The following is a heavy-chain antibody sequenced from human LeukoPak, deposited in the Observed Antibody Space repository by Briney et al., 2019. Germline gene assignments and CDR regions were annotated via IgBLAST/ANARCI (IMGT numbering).Heavy chain of an antibody. CDR1: GGSISSYY. V-gene: IGHV4-59*08. D-gene: IGHD2-8*02. Sequence: SETLALTCTVSGGSISSYYWSWIRQPPGKGLEWIAYISDIGSINYNPSLKSRVTISLDTSKNQFSLKLSSVTAADTAVYYCAGHHPRNTVDFWGQGTLVTVSS. CDR2: ISDIGSI. J-gene: IGHJ4*02. CDR3: AGHHPRNTVDF.